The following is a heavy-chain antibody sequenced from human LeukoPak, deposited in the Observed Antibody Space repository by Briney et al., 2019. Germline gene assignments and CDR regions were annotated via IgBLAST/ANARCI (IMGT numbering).Heavy chain of an antibody. CDR1: GYRLNELS. Sequence: ASVKVSCKVSGYRLNELSIHWVRQGPGKGLEWMGGFDPEEGKTIYAQKLQGRVSMTEDTSTDTAYMELSSLRSEDTAVYYCATGVYCSSTSRCLFDYWGQGTLVTVSS. J-gene: IGHJ4*02. V-gene: IGHV1-24*01. CDR3: ATGVYCSSTSRCLFDY. CDR2: FDPEEGKT. D-gene: IGHD2-2*01.